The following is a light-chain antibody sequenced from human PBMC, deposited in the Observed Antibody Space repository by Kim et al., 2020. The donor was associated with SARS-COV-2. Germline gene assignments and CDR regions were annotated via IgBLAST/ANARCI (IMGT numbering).Light chain of an antibody. J-gene: IGLJ2*01. CDR2: DVS. CDR3: SSYTTSSTRI. CDR1: SSDVDGYNY. Sequence: QSALTQPASVSGSPGQSITISCTGTSSDVDGYNYVSWYQQHPGKAPKLMIYDVSNRLSGVSNRFSGFKSGNTASLTISGLQTEDEADYYCSSYTTSSTRIFGGGTQLTVL. V-gene: IGLV2-14*03.